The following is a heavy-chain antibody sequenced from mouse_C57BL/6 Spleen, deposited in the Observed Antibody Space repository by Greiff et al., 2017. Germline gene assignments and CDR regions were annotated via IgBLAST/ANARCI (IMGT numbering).Heavy chain of an antibody. CDR1: GYTFTSYD. CDR2: IYPRDGST. J-gene: IGHJ3*01. CDR3: STYVQFAY. V-gene: IGHV1-85*01. D-gene: IGHD2-10*02. Sequence: QVHVKQSGPELVKPGASVKLSCKASGYTFTSYDINWVKQRPGQGLEWIGWIYPRDGSTKYNEKFKGKATLTVDTSCRTAYMELHSLTSEHSAVYFCSTYVQFAYWGPATLVTVSA.